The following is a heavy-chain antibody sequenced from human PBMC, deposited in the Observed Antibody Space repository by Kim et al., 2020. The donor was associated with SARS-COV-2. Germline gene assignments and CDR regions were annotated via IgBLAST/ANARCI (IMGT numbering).Heavy chain of an antibody. CDR3: ARDRIAAAGTVWYYGMDV. D-gene: IGHD6-13*01. Sequence: KGRFTISRDNSKNTLYLQMNSLRAEDTAVYYCARDRIAAAGTVWYYGMDVWGQGTTVTVSS. V-gene: IGHV3-30*01. J-gene: IGHJ6*02.